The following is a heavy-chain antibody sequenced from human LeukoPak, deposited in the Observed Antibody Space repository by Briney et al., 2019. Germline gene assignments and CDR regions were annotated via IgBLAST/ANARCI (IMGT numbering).Heavy chain of an antibody. CDR2: GSESGGT. CDR3: ARDPGIAVASGDY. J-gene: IGHJ4*02. Sequence: PSETLSLTCAVYGGSLNGHYWSWIRQPPGKGLEWIGEGSESGGTKFNPSLKSRVTISVDTSKNQFSLKLSSVTAADTAVYYCARDPGIAVASGDYWGQGTLVTVSS. D-gene: IGHD6-19*01. V-gene: IGHV4-34*01. CDR1: GGSLNGHY.